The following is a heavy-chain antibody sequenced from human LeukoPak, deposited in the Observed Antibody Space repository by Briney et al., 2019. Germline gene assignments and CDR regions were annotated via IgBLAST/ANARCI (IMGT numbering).Heavy chain of an antibody. J-gene: IGHJ6*03. V-gene: IGHV3-48*03. Sequence: PGGSLRLSCAASGFTFSSYEMNWVRQAPGKGLEWVSYISSSGSTKYYADSVKGRFTISRDNAKNSLYLQMNSLRAEDTAVYYCARDRDYGRVYQYMDVWGKGTTVTISS. CDR2: ISSSGSTK. CDR3: ARDRDYGRVYQYMDV. CDR1: GFTFSSYE. D-gene: IGHD4-17*01.